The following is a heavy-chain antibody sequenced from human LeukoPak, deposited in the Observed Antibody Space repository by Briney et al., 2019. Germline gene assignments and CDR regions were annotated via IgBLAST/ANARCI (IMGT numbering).Heavy chain of an antibody. CDR1: GFTFSSNG. V-gene: IGHV3-23*01. Sequence: PGGSLRLSCAASGFTFSSNGMTWVRQAPGKGLEWVSTISDSGGGAYYADSVKGRFTISRDSSRSTLYLQVHSLRAEDTAVYYCAKDRPYISSWYGCSTPWGQGTLVTVSS. D-gene: IGHD6-13*01. CDR2: ISDSGGGA. CDR3: AKDRPYISSWYGCSTP. J-gene: IGHJ5*02.